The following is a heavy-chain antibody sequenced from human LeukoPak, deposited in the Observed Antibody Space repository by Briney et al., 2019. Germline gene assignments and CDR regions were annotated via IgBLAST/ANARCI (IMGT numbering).Heavy chain of an antibody. CDR3: AIQEMYSSGWCLGY. V-gene: IGHV3-23*01. Sequence: GGSLRLSCAASGFTFSSYAMSWVRQAPGKGLEWVSAISGSGGSTYYADSVKGRFTISRDNSKNTLYLQMSSLRAEDTALYYCAIQEMYSSGWCLGYWGQGTLVTVSS. CDR2: ISGSGGST. CDR1: GFTFSSYA. J-gene: IGHJ4*02. D-gene: IGHD6-19*01.